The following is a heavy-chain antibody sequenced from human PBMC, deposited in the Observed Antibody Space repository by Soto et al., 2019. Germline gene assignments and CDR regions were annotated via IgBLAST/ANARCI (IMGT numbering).Heavy chain of an antibody. CDR3: ASAYYHYYGLDV. CDR2: ISNSGRNT. J-gene: IGHJ6*02. Sequence: EVQLLESGGGLVRPGGSLRLSCAASGFTFSSYAMSWVRQAPGKGLEWVSTISNSGRNTYYGDSVKGRFTISRDNSKNTLYLQVSSLRADDTAVYYCASAYYHYYGLDVWGQGTAVTVSS. V-gene: IGHV3-23*01. CDR1: GFTFSSYA.